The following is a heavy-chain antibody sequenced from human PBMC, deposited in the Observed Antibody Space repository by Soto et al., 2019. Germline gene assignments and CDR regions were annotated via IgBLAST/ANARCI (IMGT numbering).Heavy chain of an antibody. J-gene: IGHJ4*02. D-gene: IGHD3-10*01. Sequence: QLQLQESGPGLVKPSETLSLTCTVSGGSISSSGYYWGWIRQPPGKGMEWIGNIYYSGSTNFKPSLKSRVTISVDTSKNHFSLKVSSVTAADTAVYYCARRSYYGSGSTFDYWGQGTLVTVSS. CDR1: GGSISSSGYY. V-gene: IGHV4-39*02. CDR2: IYYSGST. CDR3: ARRSYYGSGSTFDY.